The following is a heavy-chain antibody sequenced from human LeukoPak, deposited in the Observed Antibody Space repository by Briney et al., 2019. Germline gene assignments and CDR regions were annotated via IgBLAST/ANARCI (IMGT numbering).Heavy chain of an antibody. D-gene: IGHD4-17*01. CDR2: IMYDGSDK. CDR1: GFTFSSYS. J-gene: IGHJ4*02. Sequence: GGSLRLSCAASGFTFSSYSMNWVRQAPGKGLEWVAFIMYDGSDKYYADSVKGRFTISRDNSKNTLFLQMNSLRTEDTAVYYCAKNSLSSRLRYFDYWGQGTLVTVPS. V-gene: IGHV3-30*02. CDR3: AKNSLSSRLRYFDY.